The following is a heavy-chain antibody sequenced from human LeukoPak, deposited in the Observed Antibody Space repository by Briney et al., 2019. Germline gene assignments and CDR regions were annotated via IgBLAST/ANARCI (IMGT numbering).Heavy chain of an antibody. Sequence: PSETLSLTCTVSGGSISSHYWTWIRQSPGKGLEWIGYISYSGSTNYNPSLKSRVTLSVDTSKNQFSLKLSSVTAADTAVYYCARAPTRVTKGFDIGGQGTMVTVFS. J-gene: IGHJ3*02. D-gene: IGHD4-17*01. CDR3: ARAPTRVTKGFDI. CDR2: ISYSGST. V-gene: IGHV4-59*11. CDR1: GGSISSHY.